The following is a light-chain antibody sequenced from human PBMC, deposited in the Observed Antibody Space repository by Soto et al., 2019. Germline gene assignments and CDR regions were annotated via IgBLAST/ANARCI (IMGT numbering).Light chain of an antibody. V-gene: IGKV3-15*01. J-gene: IGKJ2*01. Sequence: EIVLTQSPGTLSLSPGGRATLSCRASQSISDTLAWYQQKPGQAPRLLIYGASTRATGIPARFSGSGSGTEFTLTISSLQSEDFAVYYCQQYNNWPPYTFGQGTKVDIK. CDR3: QQYNNWPPYT. CDR2: GAS. CDR1: QSISDT.